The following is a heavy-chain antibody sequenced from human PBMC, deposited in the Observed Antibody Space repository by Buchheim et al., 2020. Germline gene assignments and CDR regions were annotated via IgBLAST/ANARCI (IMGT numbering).Heavy chain of an antibody. CDR3: ARERIAVARYCLFDP. Sequence: QVQLQESGPGLVKPSQTLSLTCTVSGGSISSGSYYWSWIRQPAGKGLEWIGRIYTSGSTNYNPSLKSRVTISVDTSKNQFSLKLSSVTAADTAVYYCARERIAVARYCLFDPWGQGTL. CDR1: GGSISSGSYY. D-gene: IGHD6-19*01. J-gene: IGHJ5*02. V-gene: IGHV4-61*02. CDR2: IYTSGST.